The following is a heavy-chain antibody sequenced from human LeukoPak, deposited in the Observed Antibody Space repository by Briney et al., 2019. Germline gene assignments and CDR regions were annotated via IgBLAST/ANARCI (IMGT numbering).Heavy chain of an antibody. D-gene: IGHD3-9*01. V-gene: IGHV4-39*07. CDR2: VYFSGSA. CDR3: ARGGDWPMGYFDY. Sequence: SETLSLTCSVSGSPISSSTNYWGWIRQPPGKGPEWMGSVYFSGSAYYNPSLKSRVTISVDTSKNQFSLKLSSVTAADTAVYYCARGGDWPMGYFDYWGQGTLVTVSS. J-gene: IGHJ4*02. CDR1: GSPISSSTNY.